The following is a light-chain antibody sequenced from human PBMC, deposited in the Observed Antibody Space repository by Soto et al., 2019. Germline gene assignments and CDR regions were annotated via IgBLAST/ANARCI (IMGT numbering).Light chain of an antibody. V-gene: IGKV3-11*01. J-gene: IGKJ3*01. CDR3: QQRSNWPRFT. CDR1: QSVSSY. Sequence: EIVLTQSPVTLSLSPGERATLSCRASQSVSSYLAWYQQKPGQAPRLLIYDASNRATGIPARFSGSGSGTDFTLTISSLEPEDFAEYYCQQRSNWPRFTFGPGTKVDIK. CDR2: DAS.